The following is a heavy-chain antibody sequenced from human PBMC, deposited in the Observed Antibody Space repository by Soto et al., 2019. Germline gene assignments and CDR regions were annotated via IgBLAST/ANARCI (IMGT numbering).Heavy chain of an antibody. J-gene: IGHJ3*02. D-gene: IGHD3-22*01. CDR3: TTYEYNYYDSSGYLGDAFDI. CDR1: GFTFSNAW. CDR2: IKSKTDGGTT. V-gene: IGHV3-15*07. Sequence: GGSLRLSCAASGFTFSNAWMNWVRQAPGKGLEWVGRIKSKTDGGTTDYAAPVKGRFTISRDDSKNTLYLQMNSLKTEDTAVYYCTTYEYNYYDSSGYLGDAFDIWGQGTMVTVSS.